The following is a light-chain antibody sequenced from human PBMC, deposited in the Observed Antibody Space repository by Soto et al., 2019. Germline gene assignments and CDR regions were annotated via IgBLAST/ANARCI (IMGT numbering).Light chain of an antibody. J-gene: IGLJ2*01. V-gene: IGLV3-21*04. CDR1: NIGRKS. CDR2: YDS. Sequence: SYELTQPPSVSVAPGKTARITWGGTNIGRKSVHWYQQKPGQAPVLVIYYDSDRPSGIPERFSGSNSGNTATLTISRVEAGDEADYYCQVWDSSSDHPVFGGGTKLTVL. CDR3: QVWDSSSDHPV.